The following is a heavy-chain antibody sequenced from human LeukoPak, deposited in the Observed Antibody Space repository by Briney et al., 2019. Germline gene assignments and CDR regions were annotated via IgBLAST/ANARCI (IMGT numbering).Heavy chain of an antibody. CDR3: ARNWGYQGLFAY. D-gene: IGHD3-16*01. CDR1: GYSFSNYG. CDR2: ISGYNGNT. V-gene: IGHV1-18*01. J-gene: IGHJ4*02. Sequence: ASVKVSCKASGYSFSNYGISWVRQAPGQGLEWMGWISGYNGNTNYAQKFQGRVTMTTDTSTSTAYMELRSLRSDDTAVYYCARNWGYQGLFAYWGQGTLVTVSS.